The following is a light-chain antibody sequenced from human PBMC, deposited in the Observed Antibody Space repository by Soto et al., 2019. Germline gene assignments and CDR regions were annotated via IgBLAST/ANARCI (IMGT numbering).Light chain of an antibody. V-gene: IGKV1-5*03. Sequence: IQILQSPFTGSRTVRDRVTITCRASQTISSWLAWYQQKPGQAPKLLIYKASTLKSGVPSLFSGRGSGSGFTRTISILQPDDVATDSCQQSFCSTHTFGEGTKVDIK. CDR1: QTISSW. CDR2: KAS. CDR3: QQSFCSTHT. J-gene: IGKJ4*01.